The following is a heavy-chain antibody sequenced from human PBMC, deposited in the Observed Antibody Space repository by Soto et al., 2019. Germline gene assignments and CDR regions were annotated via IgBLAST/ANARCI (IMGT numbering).Heavy chain of an antibody. CDR3: ARLYGIDDFDI. CDR1: GGSINSYY. J-gene: IGHJ3*02. D-gene: IGHD3-16*02. V-gene: IGHV4-59*08. CDR2: IYYSGST. Sequence: KTSETLSLTCTVSGGSINSYYWSWVRQPPGKGLEWIGYIYYSGSTNYNPSLKSRVTISVDTSKNQFSLKLSSVTAADTAVYYCARLYGIDDFDIWGQGTRVTVAS.